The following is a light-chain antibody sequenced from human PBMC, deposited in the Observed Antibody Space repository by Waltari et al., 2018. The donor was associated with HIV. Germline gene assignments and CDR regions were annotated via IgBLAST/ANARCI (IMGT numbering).Light chain of an antibody. Sequence: TQPPSLSGPPGQAVTVACYGSSPNIGQNSVNWYQQFPGMAPKLLIYRDDQRPSGVPDRFSASKSDTSASLTITGLQAEDDADYYCATWDNSLNEYVFGTGTKVSVL. J-gene: IGLJ1*01. CDR1: SPNIGQNS. V-gene: IGLV1-44*01. CDR2: RDD. CDR3: ATWDNSLNEYV.